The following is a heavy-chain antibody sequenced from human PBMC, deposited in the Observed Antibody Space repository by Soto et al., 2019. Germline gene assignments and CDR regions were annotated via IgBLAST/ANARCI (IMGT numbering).Heavy chain of an antibody. D-gene: IGHD2-8*01. CDR3: RVTGVSEVDY. Sequence: ASVKVSCKTSGYTFSGFSIHWVRQAPGQGLESMGWIYPDSGGTDYAQKFQGRVTMTRDTSISTAYMELSRLRSDDTAVYYCRVTGVSEVDYWGQGTLVTVSS. V-gene: IGHV1-2*02. J-gene: IGHJ4*02. CDR2: IYPDSGGT. CDR1: GYTFSGFS.